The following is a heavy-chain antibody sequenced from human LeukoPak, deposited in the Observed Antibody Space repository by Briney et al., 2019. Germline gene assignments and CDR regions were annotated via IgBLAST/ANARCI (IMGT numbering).Heavy chain of an antibody. V-gene: IGHV4-39*07. D-gene: IGHD3-10*01. CDR2: IYYSGST. CDR3: ARDLSPVMYGSGSRWYFDL. Sequence: SETLSLTCTVSGGSISSSSYYWGWIRQPPGKGLEWIGSIYYSGSTYYNPSLKSRVTISVDTSKNQFSLKLSSVTAADTAVYYCARDLSPVMYGSGSRWYFDLWGRGTLVTVSS. J-gene: IGHJ2*01. CDR1: GGSISSSSYY.